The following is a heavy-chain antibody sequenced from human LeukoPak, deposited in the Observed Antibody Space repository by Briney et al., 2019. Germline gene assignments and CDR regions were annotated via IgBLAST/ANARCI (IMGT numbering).Heavy chain of an antibody. D-gene: IGHD1-7*01. CDR1: GFTFSTYN. Sequence: GGSLRLSCAASGFTFSTYNMKWVRQAPGKGLEWVPSISTSSSYIYYADSVKGRFTISRDNARNSLNLQMNSLRVEDTAVYYCARDRDWNSGFDYWGQGTLVTVSS. J-gene: IGHJ4*02. V-gene: IGHV3-21*01. CDR3: ARDRDWNSGFDY. CDR2: ISTSSSYI.